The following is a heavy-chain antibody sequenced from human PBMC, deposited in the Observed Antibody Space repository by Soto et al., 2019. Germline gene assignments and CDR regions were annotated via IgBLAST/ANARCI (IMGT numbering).Heavy chain of an antibody. Sequence: SGGSLRLSCAASGFTFSSYAMSWVRQAPGKGLEWVSAISGSGGSTYYADSVKGRFTISRDNSKNTLYLQMNSLRAEDTAVYYCAKDRVTLSTVTTLDYWGQGTLVTVSS. J-gene: IGHJ4*02. CDR2: ISGSGGST. CDR1: GFTFSSYA. CDR3: AKDRVTLSTVTTLDY. D-gene: IGHD4-4*01. V-gene: IGHV3-23*01.